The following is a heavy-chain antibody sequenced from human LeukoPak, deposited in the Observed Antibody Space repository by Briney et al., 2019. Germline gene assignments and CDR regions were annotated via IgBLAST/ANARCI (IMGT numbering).Heavy chain of an antibody. CDR1: GGSISSYY. CDR3: TRDVFRAFDI. CDR2: FYYSGST. Sequence: PSETLSLICTVSGGSISSYYWSWIRQPPGKGLEWIGYFYYSGSTNYNPSLKSRVTIPVDTSKNQLSLKLSSVTAADTAVYYCTRDVFRAFDIWGQGTMVTVSS. V-gene: IGHV4-59*01. J-gene: IGHJ3*02. D-gene: IGHD3-10*02.